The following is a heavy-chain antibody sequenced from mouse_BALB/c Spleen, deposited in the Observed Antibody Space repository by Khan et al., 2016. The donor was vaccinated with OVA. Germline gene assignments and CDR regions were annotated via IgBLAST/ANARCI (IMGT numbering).Heavy chain of an antibody. CDR2: IYPGGDYT. CDR1: GYTFTNYW. D-gene: IGHD3-1*01. CDR3: ARWATWYFDV. V-gene: IGHV1-63*02. Sequence: QVQLKESGGEVVRPGTSVKISCKASGYTFTNYWLGWVKQRPGHGLEWIGDIYPGGDYTNYNEKFKGEATLTVDTSSTPANMQLSSLTIEDSAVYCCARWATWYFDVWGAGTTVTVSS. J-gene: IGHJ1*01.